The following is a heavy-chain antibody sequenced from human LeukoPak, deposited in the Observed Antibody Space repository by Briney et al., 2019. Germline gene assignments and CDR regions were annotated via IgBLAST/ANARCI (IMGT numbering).Heavy chain of an antibody. CDR3: ARRTILRLSLNYYYYMDV. CDR2: INHSGSS. J-gene: IGHJ6*03. D-gene: IGHD3-3*01. CDR1: GGSFSGYY. Sequence: SETLSLTCAVYGGSFSGYYWSWIRQPPGKRLEWIGEINHSGSSNYNPSLKSRVTISVDTSKNQFSLKLSSVTAAVTAVYYCARRTILRLSLNYYYYMDVWGKGTTVTVSS. V-gene: IGHV4-34*01.